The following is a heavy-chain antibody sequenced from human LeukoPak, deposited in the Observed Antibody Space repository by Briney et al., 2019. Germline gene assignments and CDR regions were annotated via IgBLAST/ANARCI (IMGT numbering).Heavy chain of an antibody. CDR1: GFTCDDYA. Sequence: GGSLRLSCAASGFTCDDYAMHCARQAPGKGLECVSLISWDGGSTYYADSVKGRFTISRDNSKNSLYLQMNSLRAEDTALYYCAKVGGRYSYDHFDYWGQGTVVTVSS. CDR2: ISWDGGST. CDR3: AKVGGRYSYDHFDY. V-gene: IGHV3-43D*03. D-gene: IGHD5-18*01. J-gene: IGHJ4*02.